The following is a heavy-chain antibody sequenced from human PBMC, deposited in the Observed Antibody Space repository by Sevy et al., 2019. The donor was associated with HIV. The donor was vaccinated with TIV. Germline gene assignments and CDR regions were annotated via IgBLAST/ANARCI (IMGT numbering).Heavy chain of an antibody. CDR1: GFTFSTYA. CDR3: AKGDATFYGLDV. Sequence: GGSLRLSCVASGFTFSTYAMSWLRQAPGKGLEWVSAISGSGGSTYYADSLKGRFTISRDKSKNTLYLQMNSLRVEDTAVFYCAKGDATFYGLDVWGQGTTVTVSS. V-gene: IGHV3-23*01. CDR2: ISGSGGST. D-gene: IGHD2-2*01. J-gene: IGHJ6*02.